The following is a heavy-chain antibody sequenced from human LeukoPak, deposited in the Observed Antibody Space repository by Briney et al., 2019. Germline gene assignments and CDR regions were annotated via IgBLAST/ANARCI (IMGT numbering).Heavy chain of an antibody. V-gene: IGHV3-30*02. D-gene: IGHD3-3*01. Sequence: PGGSLRLSCAASGFTFSSYGMHWVRQAPGKGLEWVSFIRYDGSNKYYADSVKGRFTISRDNSKNTLYLQMNSLRAEDTAVYYCAKLGSGWHYDFWSGYPFDYWGQGTLVTVSS. CDR1: GFTFSSYG. J-gene: IGHJ4*02. CDR2: IRYDGSNK. CDR3: AKLGSGWHYDFWSGYPFDY.